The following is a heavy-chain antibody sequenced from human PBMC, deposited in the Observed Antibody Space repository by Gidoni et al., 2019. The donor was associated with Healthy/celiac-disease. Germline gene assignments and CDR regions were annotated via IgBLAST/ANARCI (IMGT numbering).Heavy chain of an antibody. CDR3: ARVHGGYDILTVHYYGMDV. J-gene: IGHJ6*02. CDR1: GGSISSYY. D-gene: IGHD3-9*01. Sequence: QVQLQESGPGLVKPSETLSLTCTVSGGSISSYYWSWIRQPPGKGLEWIGYLYYSGSTNYNPSLKSRVTISVDTSKNQFSLKLSSVTAADTAVYYCARVHGGYDILTVHYYGMDVWGQGTTVTVSS. V-gene: IGHV4-59*01. CDR2: LYYSGST.